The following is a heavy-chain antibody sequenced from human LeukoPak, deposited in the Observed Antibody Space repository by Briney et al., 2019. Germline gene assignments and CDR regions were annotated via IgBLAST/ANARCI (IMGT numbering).Heavy chain of an antibody. Sequence: SETLSLTCTVSGGSIRRDGNLWGWIRQPPGKGLEWIGYIYYSGSTYYNPSLKSRVTISVDTSKNQFSLKLSSVTAADTAVYYCARATNWNYYYYYGMDVWGQGTTVTVSS. CDR3: ARATNWNYYYYYGMDV. V-gene: IGHV4-30-4*08. D-gene: IGHD1-20*01. CDR2: IYYSGST. J-gene: IGHJ6*02. CDR1: GGSIRRDGNL.